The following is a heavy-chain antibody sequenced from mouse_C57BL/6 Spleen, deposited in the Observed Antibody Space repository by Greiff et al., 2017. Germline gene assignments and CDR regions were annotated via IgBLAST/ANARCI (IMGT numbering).Heavy chain of an antibody. Sequence: VQLQQSGPELVKPGASVKISCKASGYTFTDYYMNWVKQSHGKSLEWIGDINPNNGGTSYNQKFKGKATLTVDKSSSTAYMELRSLTSEDSAVYYCAREGCLFDYWGQGTTLTVSS. V-gene: IGHV1-26*01. CDR3: AREGCLFDY. CDR1: GYTFTDYY. CDR2: INPNNGGT. J-gene: IGHJ2*01.